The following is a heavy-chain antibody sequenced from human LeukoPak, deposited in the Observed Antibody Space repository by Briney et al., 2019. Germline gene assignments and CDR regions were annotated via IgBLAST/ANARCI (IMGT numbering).Heavy chain of an antibody. CDR3: ATPAHDYGDYDLGY. V-gene: IGHV4-38-2*02. CDR1: GYSISSGYY. J-gene: IGHJ4*02. Sequence: PSETLSLTCTVSGYSISSGYYWGWIRQPPGKGLEWIGSTYHSGSTYYNPSLKSRVTISVDTSKNQFSLKLSSVTAADTAVYYCATPAHDYGDYDLGYWGQGTLVTVSS. CDR2: TYHSGST. D-gene: IGHD4-17*01.